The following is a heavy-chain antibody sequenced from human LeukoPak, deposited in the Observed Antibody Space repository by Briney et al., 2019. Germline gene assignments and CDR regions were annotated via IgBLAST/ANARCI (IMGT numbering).Heavy chain of an antibody. CDR1: GYSISSGYY. CDR3: ARGPTQYYYDSSGYSH. J-gene: IGHJ4*02. D-gene: IGHD3-22*01. V-gene: IGHV4-38-2*01. Sequence: SETLSLTCAVSGYSISSGYYWGWIRQPPGKGLEWIGSVYHSGSTYYNPSLKSRVTISVDTSKNQFSLKLSSVTAADTAVYYCARGPTQYYYDSSGYSHWGQGTLVTVSS. CDR2: VYHSGST.